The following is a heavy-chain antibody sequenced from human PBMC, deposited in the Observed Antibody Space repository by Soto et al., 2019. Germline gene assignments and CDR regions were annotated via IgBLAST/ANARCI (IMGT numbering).Heavy chain of an antibody. Sequence: QVQLVQSGAEVKKPGASVKVSCKASGYTFTTHHMHWVRQAPGQGLEWMGRINPSGGSTSYAQKFQGRLTVTSDTSTSTVYMELSSLTSDDTAVYYCARDVRKGGNQDNFDFWGQGTRVTVSS. CDR2: INPSGGST. D-gene: IGHD2-15*01. CDR1: GYTFTTHH. CDR3: ARDVRKGGNQDNFDF. V-gene: IGHV1-46*01. J-gene: IGHJ4*02.